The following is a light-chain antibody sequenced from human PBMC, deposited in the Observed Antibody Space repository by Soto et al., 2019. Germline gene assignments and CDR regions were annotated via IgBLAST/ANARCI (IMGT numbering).Light chain of an antibody. CDR2: DVS. CDR1: SSDVGGYNY. J-gene: IGLJ2*01. Sequence: QSVLTQPAPVSGSPGQSITISCTGTSSDVGGYNYVSWYQQHPSKAPKLVIYDVSNRPSGVSNRFSGSKSGNTASLTISGLQAEDEADYYCGSYTTSSSVVFGGGTKLTVL. V-gene: IGLV2-14*03. CDR3: GSYTTSSSVV.